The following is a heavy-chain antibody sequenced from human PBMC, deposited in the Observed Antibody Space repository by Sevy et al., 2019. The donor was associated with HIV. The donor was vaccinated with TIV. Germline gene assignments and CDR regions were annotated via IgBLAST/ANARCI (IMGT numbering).Heavy chain of an antibody. CDR3: ASYYGIFDY. CDR1: GFTVSSNY. CDR2: IYSGGST. Sequence: LSLTCAASGFTVSSNYMSWVRQAPGKGLEWVSVIYSGGSTYYADSVKGRFTISRDNSKNTLYLQMNSLRAEDTAVYYCASYYGIFDYWGQGTLVTVSS. J-gene: IGHJ4*02. D-gene: IGHD4-17*01. V-gene: IGHV3-66*02.